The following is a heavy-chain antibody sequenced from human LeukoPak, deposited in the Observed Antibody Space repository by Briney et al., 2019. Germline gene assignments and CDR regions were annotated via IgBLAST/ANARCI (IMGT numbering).Heavy chain of an antibody. V-gene: IGHV1-8*03. Sequence: ASVKVSCKAFGYTFTSYDINWVRQATGQGLEWMGWMNPNSGNTGYAQKFQGRVTITRNTSISTTYMELSSLRSEDTAMYYCARGREVVVAATLPYDYWGQGTRVTVSS. D-gene: IGHD2-15*01. CDR1: GYTFTSYD. J-gene: IGHJ4*01. CDR3: ARGREVVVAATLPYDY. CDR2: MNPNSGNT.